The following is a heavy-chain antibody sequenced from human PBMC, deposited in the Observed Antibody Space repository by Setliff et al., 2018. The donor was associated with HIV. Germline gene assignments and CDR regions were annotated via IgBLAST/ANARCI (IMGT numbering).Heavy chain of an antibody. V-gene: IGHV1-69*13. Sequence: SVKVSCKASGGTLNSYAINWVRQAPGQGLEWMGGIITVFGAANYAQKFQGRVTITADESTSTAYMDLSSLRSEDTAVYYCARSGTHLEESRGSSAWVSAAFDIWGQGTMVTV. CDR2: IITVFGAA. CDR3: ARSGTHLEESRGSSAWVSAAFDI. CDR1: GGTLNSYA. J-gene: IGHJ3*02. D-gene: IGHD3-16*01.